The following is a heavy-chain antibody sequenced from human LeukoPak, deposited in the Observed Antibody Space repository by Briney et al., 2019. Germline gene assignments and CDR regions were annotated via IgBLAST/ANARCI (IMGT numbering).Heavy chain of an antibody. CDR1: GFTFSNYW. Sequence: GGSLRLSCAASGFTFSNYWMHWVRQAPGKGLVWVSRINSDGSSTSNADSVKGRFTISRDNAKNTLYLQMNSLRAEDTAVYYCAKDPSYYDSSGCDYWGQGTLVTVSS. CDR2: INSDGSST. V-gene: IGHV3-74*01. D-gene: IGHD3-22*01. CDR3: AKDPSYYDSSGCDY. J-gene: IGHJ4*02.